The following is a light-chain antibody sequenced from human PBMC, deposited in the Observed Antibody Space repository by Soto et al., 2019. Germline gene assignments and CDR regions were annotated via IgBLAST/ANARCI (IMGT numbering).Light chain of an antibody. Sequence: DIVMTQSPLSLPVTPGEPASMSCRSSQSLLHSNGKNYLDWYLQKPGQSPQLLIYLGSNRASGVPDRFSGSGSGTDFTLTISRVEAEDVGIYYCMQALQAPWTFGQGTKVEIK. V-gene: IGKV2-28*01. CDR3: MQALQAPWT. J-gene: IGKJ1*01. CDR2: LGS. CDR1: QSLLHSNGKNY.